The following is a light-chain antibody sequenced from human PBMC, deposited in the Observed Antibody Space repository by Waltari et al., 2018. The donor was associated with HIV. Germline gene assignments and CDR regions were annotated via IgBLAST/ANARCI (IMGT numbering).Light chain of an antibody. CDR3: SSYTSFKTVV. J-gene: IGLJ3*02. CDR1: NSDIGDYNF. CDR2: GVT. V-gene: IGLV2-14*03. Sequence: QSALTQPASVSGSPGQSITISCTGTNSDIGDYNFVSWYQQHPDQAPRLILFGVTRRPSGISSRFSGLKSGNTASLTIFGLQDEDEADYYCSSYTSFKTVVFGGGTKLTVL.